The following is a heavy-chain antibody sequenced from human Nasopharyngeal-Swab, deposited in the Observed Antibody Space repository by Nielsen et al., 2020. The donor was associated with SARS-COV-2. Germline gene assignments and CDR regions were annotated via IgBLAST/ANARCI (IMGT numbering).Heavy chain of an antibody. CDR1: GFTFDDYA. D-gene: IGHD3-10*01. J-gene: IGHJ4*02. CDR2: ISWNSGSI. Sequence: SLRLSCAASGFTFDDYAMHWVRQAPGKGLEWVSGISWNSGSIGYADSVKGRFTISRDNAKNSLYLQMNSLRAEDTALYYCAKDIRAGDYGSGSSYDYWGQGTLVTVSS. CDR3: AKDIRAGDYGSGSSYDY. V-gene: IGHV3-9*01.